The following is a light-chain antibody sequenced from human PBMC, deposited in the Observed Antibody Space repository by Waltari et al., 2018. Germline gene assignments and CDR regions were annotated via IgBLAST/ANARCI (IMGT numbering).Light chain of an antibody. J-gene: IGKJ4*01. Sequence: EIVLTQSPGTLSLSPGERATLSCRASQIISNNYLAWYQQKPGQVPRLLIYDASNRATGIPARFSGSRSGADFTLIISSLEPEDFAVYYCHQRSNWPLTFGGGTKVEIK. CDR3: HQRSNWPLT. V-gene: IGKV3-11*01. CDR1: QIISNNY. CDR2: DAS.